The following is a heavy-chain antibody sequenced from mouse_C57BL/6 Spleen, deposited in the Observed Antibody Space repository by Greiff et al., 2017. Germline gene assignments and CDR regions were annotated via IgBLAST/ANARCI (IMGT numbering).Heavy chain of an antibody. CDR1: GYTFTSYW. D-gene: IGHD1-1*01. J-gene: IGHJ2*01. CDR3: ARHDYYGSSHHLDY. CDR2: IDPSDSYT. Sequence: QVQLQQPGAELVKPGASVKLSCKASGYTFTSYWMQWVKPRPGQGLEWIGEIDPSDSYTNYNQQFKGKATLTVDTSSSTAYLQLSSLTSEDSAGYCCARHDYYGSSHHLDYWGQGTTLTVSS. V-gene: IGHV1-50*01.